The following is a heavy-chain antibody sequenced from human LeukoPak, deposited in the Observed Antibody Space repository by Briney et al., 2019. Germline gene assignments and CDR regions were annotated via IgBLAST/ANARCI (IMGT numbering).Heavy chain of an antibody. Sequence: SETLSLTCTVSGGSISSGSYYWSWIRQPAGKGLEWIGRIYTSGSTNYNPSLKSRVTISVDTSKNQFSLKLSSVTAADTAVYYCARDPFYDILTGYSWGAFDIWGQGTMVTVSS. V-gene: IGHV4-61*02. CDR1: GGSISSGSYY. J-gene: IGHJ3*02. CDR3: ARDPFYDILTGYSWGAFDI. CDR2: IYTSGST. D-gene: IGHD3-9*01.